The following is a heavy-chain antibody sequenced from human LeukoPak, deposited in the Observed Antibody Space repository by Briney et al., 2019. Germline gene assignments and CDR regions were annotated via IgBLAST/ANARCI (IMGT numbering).Heavy chain of an antibody. CDR1: GGSISSSY. J-gene: IGHJ4*02. CDR3: ARLGVRRAGIVGATREHYYFDY. D-gene: IGHD1-26*01. Sequence: SQTLSLTCTVSGGSISSSYWSCIRQPPGKGLEWVGSISYSGPTTYNPSLKSRVTISVDTSKNQSSLKLSSVTAADTAVYYCARLGVRRAGIVGATREHYYFDYWGQGTLVTVSS. V-gene: IGHV4-59*08. CDR2: ISYSGPT.